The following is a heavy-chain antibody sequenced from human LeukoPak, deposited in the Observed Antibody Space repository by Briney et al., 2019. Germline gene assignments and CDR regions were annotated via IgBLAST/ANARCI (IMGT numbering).Heavy chain of an antibody. Sequence: GASARVSCKASGYTFTVYYMHWVRQAPGQGLEWMGWINPNSGGTNYAQKFQGRVTMTRDTSISTAYMELSRLRSDDTAVYYCVRAETASSSWYFEYPIDYWGEGTLVTVSS. CDR3: VRAETASSSWYFEYPIDY. D-gene: IGHD6-13*01. V-gene: IGHV1-2*02. J-gene: IGHJ4*02. CDR2: INPNSGGT. CDR1: GYTFTVYY.